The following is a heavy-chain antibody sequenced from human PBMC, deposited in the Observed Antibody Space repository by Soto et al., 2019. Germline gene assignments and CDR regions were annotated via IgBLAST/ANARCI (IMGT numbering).Heavy chain of an antibody. CDR3: ARDRGYHDSFDI. V-gene: IGHV3-74*01. J-gene: IGHJ3*02. CDR2: IXGDGNXT. D-gene: IGHD2-2*01. Sequence: PXXSLKISCAASVFPFGPFYMHWVRQAPGKGLEWVSHIXGDGNXTVYADYVKGXXTISRDNXXNTLYLQMTSLRAEDTAVYYCARDRGYHDSFDIWGQGTMVTVSS. CDR1: VFPFGPFY.